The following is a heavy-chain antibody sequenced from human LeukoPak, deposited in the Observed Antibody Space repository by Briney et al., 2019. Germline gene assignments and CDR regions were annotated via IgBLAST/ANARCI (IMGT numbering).Heavy chain of an antibody. V-gene: IGHV1-18*01. Sequence: GASVKVSCKASGYTFTSYGISWVRQAPGQGLEWMGWISAYNGNTNYAQKLQGRVTMTEDTSTDTAYMELSSLRSEDTAVYYCATAPSRLGAPDAFDIWGQGTMVTVSS. CDR2: ISAYNGNT. D-gene: IGHD1-26*01. CDR3: ATAPSRLGAPDAFDI. J-gene: IGHJ3*02. CDR1: GYTFTSYG.